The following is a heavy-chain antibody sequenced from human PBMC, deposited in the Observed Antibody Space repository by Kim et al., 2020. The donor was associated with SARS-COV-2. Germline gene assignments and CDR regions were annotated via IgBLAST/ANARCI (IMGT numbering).Heavy chain of an antibody. V-gene: IGHV3-74*01. Sequence: GDAVKGAFTISRDNAKNTLNLQMDSLTAEDTAVYYCARRQFTSGWYYFDYWGQGTLVTVSS. J-gene: IGHJ4*02. D-gene: IGHD6-19*01. CDR3: ARRQFTSGWYYFDY.